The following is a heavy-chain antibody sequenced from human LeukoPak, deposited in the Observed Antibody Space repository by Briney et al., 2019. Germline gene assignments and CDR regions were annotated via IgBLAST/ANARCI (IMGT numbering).Heavy chain of an antibody. CDR2: IYYSGST. CDR3: ARDRISSETNWFDP. CDR1: GGSISSSSYY. J-gene: IGHJ5*02. V-gene: IGHV4-39*07. Sequence: PSETLSLTCTVSGGSISSSSYYWGWIRQPPGKGLEWIGSIYYSGSTYYNPSLKSRVTISLDTSKNQFSLRLSSVTAADTALYYCARDRISSETNWFDPWGQGTLVTVSS. D-gene: IGHD1-14*01.